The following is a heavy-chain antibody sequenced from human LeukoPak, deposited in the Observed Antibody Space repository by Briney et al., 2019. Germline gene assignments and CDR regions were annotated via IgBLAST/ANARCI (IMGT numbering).Heavy chain of an antibody. V-gene: IGHV1-46*01. CDR2: IYPRDGST. J-gene: IGHJ4*02. CDR1: GYTFTSYY. CDR3: ARDQEAFDY. Sequence: ASVKVSCKASGYTFTSYYMHWVRQAPGQGLEWMGMIYPRDGSTSYAQKFQGRVTVTRDTSTSAVHMELSGLRSEDTAVYYCARDQEAFDYWGQGTLVTVSS.